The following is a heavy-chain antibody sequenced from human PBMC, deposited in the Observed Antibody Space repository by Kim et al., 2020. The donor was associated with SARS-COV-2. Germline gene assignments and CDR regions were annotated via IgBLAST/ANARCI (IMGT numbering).Heavy chain of an antibody. CDR3: ARGPPHYYGSGSYYPSFFDY. D-gene: IGHD3-10*01. CDR1: GGSISSGGYY. Sequence: SETLSLTCTVSGGSISSGGYYWSWIRQQPGKGLEWIGYIYYSGSTYYNPSLKSRVTLLVDTSKNQFSLKLTSVTAADTAVYFCARGPPHYYGSGSYYPSFFDYWGQGTLVTVSS. V-gene: IGHV4-31*03. J-gene: IGHJ4*02. CDR2: IYYSGST.